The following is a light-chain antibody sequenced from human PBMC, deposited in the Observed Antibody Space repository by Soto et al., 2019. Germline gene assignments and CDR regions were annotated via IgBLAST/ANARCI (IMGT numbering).Light chain of an antibody. CDR2: GAS. J-gene: IGKJ1*01. Sequence: EIVLTQSPGTLSLSPGERATLSCRASQSVSSSYLAWYQQKPGQAPRPLIYGASSRAIGIPDGFSGSGSGTDFTLIISTLEHEDFAVYYCQQYGSSPWTFGQGTKVEIK. CDR1: QSVSSSY. CDR3: QQYGSSPWT. V-gene: IGKV3-20*01.